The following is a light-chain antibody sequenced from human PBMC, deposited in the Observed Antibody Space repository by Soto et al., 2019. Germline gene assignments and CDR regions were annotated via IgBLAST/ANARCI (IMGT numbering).Light chain of an antibody. CDR1: QSVLYSSVNENY. J-gene: IGKJ4*01. CDR2: WAS. V-gene: IGKV4-1*01. Sequence: DIVMTQSPDSLAVSLGERATINCKSSQSVLYSSVNENYLAWYQQKPGQPPKLLIYWASTRESGVPDRFSGSGSGTDFTLTISSLQAEDVAVYYCQQYYSTPLTFGEGTKVSIK. CDR3: QQYYSTPLT.